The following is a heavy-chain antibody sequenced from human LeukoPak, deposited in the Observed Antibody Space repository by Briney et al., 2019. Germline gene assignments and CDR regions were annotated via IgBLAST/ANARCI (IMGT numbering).Heavy chain of an antibody. CDR2: ISGSGGST. J-gene: IGHJ4*02. D-gene: IGHD5-18*01. V-gene: IGHV3-23*01. CDR1: GFTFSSYA. CDR3: AKDSKYSYGYPPDY. Sequence: GGSLRLSCAASGFTFSSYAMSWVRQAPGKGLEWVSAISGSGGSTYYADSVKGRFTISGDNSKNTLYLQMNSLRAEDTAVYYCAKDSKYSYGYPPDYWGQGTLVTVSS.